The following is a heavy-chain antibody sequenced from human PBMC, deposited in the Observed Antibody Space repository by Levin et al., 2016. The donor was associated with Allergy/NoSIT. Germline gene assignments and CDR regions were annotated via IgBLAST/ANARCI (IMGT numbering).Heavy chain of an antibody. J-gene: IGHJ4*02. CDR2: INPNSGGT. Sequence: WVRQAPGQGLEWMGWINPNSGGTNYAQKFQGRVTMTRNTSISTAYMELSSLRSEDTAVYYCARGTYYDVDYWGQGTLVTVSS. CDR3: ARGTYYDVDY. D-gene: IGHD3-22*01. V-gene: IGHV1-8*01.